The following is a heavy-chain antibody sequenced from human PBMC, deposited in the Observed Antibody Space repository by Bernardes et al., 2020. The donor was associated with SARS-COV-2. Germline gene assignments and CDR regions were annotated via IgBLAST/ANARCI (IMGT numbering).Heavy chain of an antibody. J-gene: IGHJ5*02. CDR2: INHSGST. CDR1: GGSFSGYS. V-gene: IGHV4-34*01. Sequence: SESLSLTCAVYGGSFSGYSGSWIRQSPGKGLEWIGDINHSGSTNYNPSLKTRVTMSLDTSKNQFSLKLSSVTAADTAVYYCARGLGLPFTIFGVVQSWWFDPWGQGTLVTVSS. CDR3: ARGLGLPFTIFGVVQSWWFDP. D-gene: IGHD3-3*01.